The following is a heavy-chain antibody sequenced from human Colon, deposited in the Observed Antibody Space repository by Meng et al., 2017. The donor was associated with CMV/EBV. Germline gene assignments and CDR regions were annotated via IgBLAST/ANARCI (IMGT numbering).Heavy chain of an antibody. D-gene: IGHD3-10*01. CDR3: AGGTYQAWEVLYF. CDR2: IHQSGIT. CDR1: GGSFSNYY. V-gene: IGHV4-34*01. Sequence: QVPLQQWGPGRLKPSETLPLTVVVSGGSFSNYYWSWIRQSPGKGLEWIGDIHQSGITNHNPSLKSRVTISIDTSKNQFSLKLSSVTAADTARYYCAGGTYQAWEVLYFWGQGTLVTVSS. J-gene: IGHJ4*02.